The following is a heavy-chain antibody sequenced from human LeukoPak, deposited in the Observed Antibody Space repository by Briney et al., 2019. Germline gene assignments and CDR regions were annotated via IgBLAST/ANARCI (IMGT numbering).Heavy chain of an antibody. J-gene: IGHJ6*02. CDR1: GFTFSSYW. D-gene: IGHD3-10*01. Sequence: GGSLRLSCAASGFTFSSYWMSWVRQAPGKGLEWVANINQDESKKQYVDSVKGRFTISRDNSKNTLYLQMNSLRAEDTAVYYCARVRSAYYYYYGMDVWGQGTTVTVSS. V-gene: IGHV3-7*01. CDR3: ARVRSAYYYYYGMDV. CDR2: INQDESKK.